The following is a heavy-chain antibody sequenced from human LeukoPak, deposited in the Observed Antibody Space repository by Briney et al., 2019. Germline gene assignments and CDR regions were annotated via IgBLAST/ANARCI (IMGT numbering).Heavy chain of an antibody. D-gene: IGHD6-13*01. CDR1: GFTFDDYA. J-gene: IGHJ6*03. V-gene: IGHV3-9*03. Sequence: GGSLRLSCAASGFTFDDYAMHWVRQAPGKGLEWVSGISWNSGSIGYADSVKGRFTISRDNAKNSLYLQMNSLRAEDMALYYCAKDAAATIYYMDVWGKGTTVTVSS. CDR3: AKDAAATIYYMDV. CDR2: ISWNSGSI.